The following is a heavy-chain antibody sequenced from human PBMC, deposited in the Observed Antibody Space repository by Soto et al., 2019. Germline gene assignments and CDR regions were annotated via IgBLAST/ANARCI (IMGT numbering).Heavy chain of an antibody. CDR1: GFTFTSSA. J-gene: IGHJ3*02. CDR3: AREITGTRDAFDI. D-gene: IGHD1-7*01. Sequence: SVKVSCKASGFTFTSSAMQWVRQARGQRLEWIGWIVVGSGNTNYAQKFQERVTITRDMSTSTAYMELSSLRSEDTAVYYCAREITGTRDAFDIWAQGTMVPVSS. CDR2: IVVGSGNT. V-gene: IGHV1-58*02.